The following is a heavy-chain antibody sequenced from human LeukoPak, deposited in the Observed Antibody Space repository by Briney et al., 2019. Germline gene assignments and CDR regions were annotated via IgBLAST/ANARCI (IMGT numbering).Heavy chain of an antibody. D-gene: IGHD3-3*01. CDR3: AGCDWSGSHEVYYFDY. CDR1: GFTFSSYG. V-gene: IGHV3-30*02. CDR2: IRYDGSNK. Sequence: GGSLRLSCAASGFTFSSYGMHWVRQAPGKGLEWVAFIRYDGSNKYYADSVKGRFTVSRDNSKNTLYLQMNSLRAEDTAVYYCAGCDWSGSHEVYYFDYWGQGTLVTVSS. J-gene: IGHJ4*02.